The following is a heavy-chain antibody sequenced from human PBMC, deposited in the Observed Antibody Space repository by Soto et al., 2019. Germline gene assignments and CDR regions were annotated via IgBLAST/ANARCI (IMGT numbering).Heavy chain of an antibody. J-gene: IGHJ4*02. V-gene: IGHV3-7*03. D-gene: IGHD2-8*01. CDR3: ARGSNQDY. CDR1: GFTFSPYW. CDR2: INNDGSEK. Sequence: EVQLVESGGDLVQPGGSLRLSCVASGFTFSPYWMSWVRQAPGRGLHWVATINNDGSEKYYADSVKGRFTISRDNARDSLYLQLTSLRAEDTAIYYCARGSNQDYWGQGTLVAVSS.